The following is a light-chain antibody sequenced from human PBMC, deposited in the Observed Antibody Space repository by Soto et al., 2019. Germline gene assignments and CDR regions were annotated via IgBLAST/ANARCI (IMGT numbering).Light chain of an antibody. CDR3: LQTYTTLTWT. CDR2: AAS. CDR1: QSTCSW. V-gene: IGKV1-39*01. Sequence: IRTTPCHSTLCAFVGDGVTITCRPSQSTCSWLAWYQQKPGKAPRLLVYAASSLHSGVPSRFSGSGSGTDFTLTISSLQSEDFATYYCLQTYTTLTWTFGQGTKV. J-gene: IGKJ1*01.